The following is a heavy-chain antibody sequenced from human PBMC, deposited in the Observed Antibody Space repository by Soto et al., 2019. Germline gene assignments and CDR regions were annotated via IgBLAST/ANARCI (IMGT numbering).Heavy chain of an antibody. CDR2: ISPSGKYI. D-gene: IGHD3-10*01. CDR1: GFTFSSSS. CDR3: AKSVAGDLDWFDP. Sequence: ESGGGLVKPGESLRVSCAASGFTFSSSSMNWVRQAPGKGLEWVSSISPSGKYIYYAESVKGRFTSSRDNTKNSLYLQINSLKGEDTAVYYCAKSVAGDLDWFDPWGQGILVTVSS. V-gene: IGHV3-21*01. J-gene: IGHJ5*02.